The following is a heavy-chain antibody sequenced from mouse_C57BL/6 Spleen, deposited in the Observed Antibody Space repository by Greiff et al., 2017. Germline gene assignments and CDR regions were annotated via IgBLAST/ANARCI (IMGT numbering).Heavy chain of an antibody. CDR3: ARRVSSYGYFDV. V-gene: IGHV1-7*01. CDR1: GYTFTSYW. CDR2: INPSSGYT. Sequence: VQLQQSGAELAKPGASVKLSCKASGYTFTSYWMHWVKQRPGQGLEWIGYINPSSGYTKYNQKFKDKATLTATKSSSTAYMQLSSLTYEDSAVYYCARRVSSYGYFDVWGTGTTVTVSS. J-gene: IGHJ1*03. D-gene: IGHD1-1*01.